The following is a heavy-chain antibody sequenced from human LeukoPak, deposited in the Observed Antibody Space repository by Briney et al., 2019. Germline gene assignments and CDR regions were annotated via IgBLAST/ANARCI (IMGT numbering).Heavy chain of an antibody. CDR2: IYHSGST. V-gene: IGHV4-4*02. J-gene: IGHJ6*02. CDR1: GGSISSSNW. CDR3: ASAPPYCGGDCYDYYYGMDV. Sequence: SETLSLTCAVSGGSISSSNWWSWVRQPPGKGLEWSGAIYHSGSTNYNPSLKSRVTISVDKSKNQFSLKLSSVPAADTAVYYCASAPPYCGGDCYDYYYGMDVWGQGTTVTVSS. D-gene: IGHD2-21*02.